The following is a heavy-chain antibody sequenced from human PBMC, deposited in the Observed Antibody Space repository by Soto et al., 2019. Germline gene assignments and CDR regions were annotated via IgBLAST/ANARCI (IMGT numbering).Heavy chain of an antibody. CDR3: ARAKSNYQTFDH. CDR1: GDSMSSYY. D-gene: IGHD4-4*01. CDR2: IYYSGST. Sequence: PSETLSLTCTVSGDSMSSYYWSWIRQPPGKGLEWIGYIYYSGSTTYNPSLRSRVTMSVDTSKNQFSLRLSSVTAADTAVYYCARAKSNYQTFDHWGQGSQVTVSS. V-gene: IGHV4-59*01. J-gene: IGHJ4*02.